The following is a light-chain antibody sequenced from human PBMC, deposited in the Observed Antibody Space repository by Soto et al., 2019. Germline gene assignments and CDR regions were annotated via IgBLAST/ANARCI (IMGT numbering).Light chain of an antibody. CDR3: SSYAGSSHYV. CDR2: EVS. Sequence: QSALTQPPPASGSPGHSVPISCTGTSSDVGGYNYVSWYQQHPGKAPKLMIYEVSKRPSGVPDRFSGSKSGNTASLTVSGLQAEDEADYYCSSYAGSSHYVFGTGTKVTVL. CDR1: SSDVGGYNY. V-gene: IGLV2-8*01. J-gene: IGLJ1*01.